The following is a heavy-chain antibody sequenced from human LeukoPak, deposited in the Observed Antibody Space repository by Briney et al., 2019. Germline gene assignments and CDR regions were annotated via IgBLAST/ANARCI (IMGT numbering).Heavy chain of an antibody. J-gene: IGHJ4*02. CDR3: ARAGDYYGSGSYRPTDY. Sequence: PGGSLRLSCAASGFTFSSYEMNWVRQAPGKGLEWDSYISSSGSTIYYADSVKGRFTISRDNAKNSLYLQMNSLRAEDTAVYYCARAGDYYGSGSYRPTDYWGQGTLVTVSS. CDR2: ISSSGSTI. CDR1: GFTFSSYE. V-gene: IGHV3-48*03. D-gene: IGHD3-10*01.